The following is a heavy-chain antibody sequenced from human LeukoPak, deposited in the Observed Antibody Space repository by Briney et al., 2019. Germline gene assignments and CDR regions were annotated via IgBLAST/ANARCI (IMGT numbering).Heavy chain of an antibody. CDR3: ASGLDYYGSGSYYSFQH. D-gene: IGHD3-10*01. J-gene: IGHJ1*01. V-gene: IGHV3-74*01. Sequence: GGSLRLSCAASGFTFSSYWMHWVRQAPGKGLVWVSRINTDGSSTSYADSVKGRFTISRDNAKNTLYLQMNSLRAEDTAVYYCASGLDYYGSGSYYSFQHWGQGTLVTVSS. CDR2: INTDGSST. CDR1: GFTFSSYW.